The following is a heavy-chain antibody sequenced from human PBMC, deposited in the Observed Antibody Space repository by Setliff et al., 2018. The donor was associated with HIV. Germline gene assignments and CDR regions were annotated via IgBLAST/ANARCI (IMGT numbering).Heavy chain of an antibody. Sequence: PGGSLRLSCAASGFIFSTYGMHWVRQAPGKGLEWVAVIWYDGSNKYYADSVKGRFTISRDNSKNTLYLQMNSLRAEDTAVYYCARVVHYYDSSGGYYFDYWGQGTLVTVSS. CDR3: ARVVHYYDSSGGYYFDY. D-gene: IGHD3-22*01. V-gene: IGHV3-33*08. CDR2: IWYDGSNK. J-gene: IGHJ4*02. CDR1: GFIFSTYG.